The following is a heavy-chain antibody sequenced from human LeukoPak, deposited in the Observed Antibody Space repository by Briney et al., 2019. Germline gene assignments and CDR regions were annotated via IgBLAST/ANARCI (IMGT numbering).Heavy chain of an antibody. CDR2: ISPRGSYI. CDR1: GFTFSDFY. J-gene: IGHJ3*01. D-gene: IGHD2-15*01. CDR3: TRDPRIIDV. V-gene: IGHV3-11*01. Sequence: GGSLRLSCAASGFTFSDFYMTWIRQSPGRGLEWLAYISPRGSYITYADSVKGRFTISRDDANNLLNLQLNSLRDEDTAMYYCTRDPRIIDVWGQGTRVSVSS.